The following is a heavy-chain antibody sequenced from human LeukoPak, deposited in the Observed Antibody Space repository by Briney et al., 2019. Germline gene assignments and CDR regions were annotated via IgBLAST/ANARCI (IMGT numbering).Heavy chain of an antibody. CDR1: GGSISSYY. V-gene: IGHV4-4*07. CDR3: ARGGYSSSSGKLPTGKFDY. J-gene: IGHJ4*02. D-gene: IGHD6-6*01. Sequence: KPSETLSLTCTVSGGSISSYYWSWIRQPAGKGLEWIGRIYTSGSTNYNPSLKSRVTISVDTSKNQFSLKLSSVTAADTAVYYCARGGYSSSSGKLPTGKFDYWGQGTLVTVSS. CDR2: IYTSGST.